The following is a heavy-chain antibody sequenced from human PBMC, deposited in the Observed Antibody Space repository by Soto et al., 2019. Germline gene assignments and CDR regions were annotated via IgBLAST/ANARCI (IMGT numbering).Heavy chain of an antibody. D-gene: IGHD3-22*01. CDR2: IYYSGST. Sequence: SETLSLTCTVSGGSISSGGYYWSWIRQHPGKGLEWIGYIYYSGSTYYNPPLKSRVTISVDTSKNQFSLKLSSVTAADTAVYYCARDIGTYYYDSSGYYYENWFDPWGQGTLVTVSS. CDR1: GGSISSGGYY. CDR3: ARDIGTYYYDSSGYYYENWFDP. V-gene: IGHV4-31*03. J-gene: IGHJ5*02.